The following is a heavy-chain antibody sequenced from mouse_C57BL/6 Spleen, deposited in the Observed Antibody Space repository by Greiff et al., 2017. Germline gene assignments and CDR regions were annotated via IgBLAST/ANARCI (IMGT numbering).Heavy chain of an antibody. CDR1: GYTFTSYW. V-gene: IGHV1-53*01. Sequence: QVQLQQPGTELVKPGASVKLSCKASGYTFTSYWMHWVKQRPGQGLEWIGNINPSNGGTNYNEKFKSKATLTVDKSSSTADMQLSSLTSEDSAVDYCARGGGWSHYVDDWGQGTTLTVSS. D-gene: IGHD2-3*01. J-gene: IGHJ2*01. CDR3: ARGGGWSHYVDD. CDR2: INPSNGGT.